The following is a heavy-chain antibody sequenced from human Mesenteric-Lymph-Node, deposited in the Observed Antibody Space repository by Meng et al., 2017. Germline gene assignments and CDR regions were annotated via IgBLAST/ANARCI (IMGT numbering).Heavy chain of an antibody. J-gene: IGHJ5*02. CDR2: IYYSGNT. CDR3: ARAEYYNWFDP. Sequence: QGLLQDWGPGLVKPSQTLSLTCTVSGGSMSSGDYFCNWIRQPPGKGLEWIGYIYYSGNTYYNPSLKSRVTISIDTSKNQFSLKLSSVTAADTAVYYCARAEYYNWFDPWGQGTLVTVSS. V-gene: IGHV4-30-4*01. CDR1: GGSMSSGDYF. D-gene: IGHD1-14*01.